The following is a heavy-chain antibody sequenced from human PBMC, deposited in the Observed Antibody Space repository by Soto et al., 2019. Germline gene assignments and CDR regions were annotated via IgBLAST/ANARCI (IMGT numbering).Heavy chain of an antibody. D-gene: IGHD2-2*01. Sequence: PGGSLRLSCTASGFTFGDYAMSWFRQAPGKGLEWVGFIRSKAYGRTTEYAASVKGRFTISRDDSKSIAYLQMNSLKTEDTAVYYCTRDPYCSSTSCHSDYGMDVWGQGTTVTVSS. CDR1: GFTFGDYA. V-gene: IGHV3-49*03. CDR2: IRSKAYGRTT. CDR3: TRDPYCSSTSCHSDYGMDV. J-gene: IGHJ6*02.